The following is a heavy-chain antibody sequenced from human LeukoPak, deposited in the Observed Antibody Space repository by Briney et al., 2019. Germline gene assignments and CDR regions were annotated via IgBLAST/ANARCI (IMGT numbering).Heavy chain of an antibody. CDR1: GFTFSSYS. V-gene: IGHV3-21*01. CDR2: ISSSSSHI. D-gene: IGHD3-10*01. CDR3: ARVVGTMVRGVIPFDY. Sequence: RGSLRLSCAASGFTFSSYSMNWVRQAPGKGLEWVSSISSSSSHIYYADSVKGRFTISRDNAKNSLYLQMNSLRAEDTAVYYCARVVGTMVRGVIPFDYWGQGTLVSVSS. J-gene: IGHJ4*02.